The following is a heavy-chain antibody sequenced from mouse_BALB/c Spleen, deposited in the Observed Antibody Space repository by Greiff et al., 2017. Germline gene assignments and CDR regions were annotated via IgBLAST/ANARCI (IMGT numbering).Heavy chain of an antibody. CDR2: SRNKANDYTT. CDR3: ASRYYGSSMDY. D-gene: IGHD2-1*01. Sequence: EVKLVESGGGLVQPGGSLRLSCATSGFTFSDFYMEWVRQPPGKRLEWIAASRNKANDYTTEYSATVKGRFIVSRDTYQSILYLQMHALRAEDTAIYYCASRYYGSSMDYWGQGTSVTVSS. J-gene: IGHJ4*01. CDR1: GFTFSDFY. V-gene: IGHV7-1*02.